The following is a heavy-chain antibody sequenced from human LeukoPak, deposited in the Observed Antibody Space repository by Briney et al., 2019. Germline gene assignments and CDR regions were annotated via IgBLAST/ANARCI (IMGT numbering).Heavy chain of an antibody. V-gene: IGHV1-69*13. CDR1: GYTFTSYG. CDR3: ARGPSGYGSGSYYYWFDP. D-gene: IGHD3-10*01. CDR2: IIPIFGTA. Sequence: GASVKVSCKASGYTFTSYGISWVRQAPGQGLEWMGGIIPIFGTANYAQKFQGRVTTTADESTSTAYMELSSLRSEDTAVYYCARGPSGYGSGSYYYWFDPWGQGTLVTVSS. J-gene: IGHJ5*02.